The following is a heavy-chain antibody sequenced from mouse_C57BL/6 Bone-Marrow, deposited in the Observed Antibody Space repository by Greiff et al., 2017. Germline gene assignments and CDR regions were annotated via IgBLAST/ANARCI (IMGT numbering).Heavy chain of an antibody. Sequence: EVQRVESGGGLVQPGESLKLSCESNEYEFPSHDMSWVRTTPEKRLELVAAINSDGGSTYYPDTMERRFIISRDNTKKTLYLQMSSLRSEDTALYYCAGHADYGSSLAWFAYWGQGTLVTVSA. CDR3: AGHADYGSSLAWFAY. D-gene: IGHD1-1*01. CDR1: EYEFPSHD. J-gene: IGHJ3*01. CDR2: INSDGGST. V-gene: IGHV5-2*01.